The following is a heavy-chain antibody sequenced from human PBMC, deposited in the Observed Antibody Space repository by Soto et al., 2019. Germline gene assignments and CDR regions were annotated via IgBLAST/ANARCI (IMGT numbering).Heavy chain of an antibody. CDR1: GYSFTSYW. CDR2: IDPSDSYT. D-gene: IGHD3-22*01. J-gene: IGHJ5*02. V-gene: IGHV5-10-1*01. Sequence: PGESLKISCKGSGYSFTSYWISWVRQMPGKGLEWMGRIDPSDSYTNYSPSFQGHVTISADKSISTAYLQWNSLKASDTAMYYCARRPYDSSGYYYAWFDPWGQGTLVTVSS. CDR3: ARRPYDSSGYYYAWFDP.